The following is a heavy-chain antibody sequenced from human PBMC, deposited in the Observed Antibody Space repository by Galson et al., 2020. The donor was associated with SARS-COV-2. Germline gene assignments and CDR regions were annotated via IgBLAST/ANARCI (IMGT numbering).Heavy chain of an antibody. V-gene: IGHV4-39*07. Sequence: SETLSLTCTVSGGSISSGDNYWGWIRQPPGKGLEWIGIVYYRGITYYNPSLKSRVTVSLDTSKNHVSLKLTSVTAADTAVYFCARSSYDIWSGSSLYYLDSWGQGTLVTVSS. CDR2: VYYRGIT. D-gene: IGHD3-3*01. CDR1: GGSISSGDNY. CDR3: ARSSYDIWSGSSLYYLDS. J-gene: IGHJ4*02.